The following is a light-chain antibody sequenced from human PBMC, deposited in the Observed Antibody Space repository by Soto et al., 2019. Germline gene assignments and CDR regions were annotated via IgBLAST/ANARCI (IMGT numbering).Light chain of an antibody. CDR1: QNLLYSSRNRNY. V-gene: IGKV4-1*01. Sequence: DIVMTQSPDSLVVSLGERATINCKSSQNLLYSSRNRNYLAWYHQKPGQPPKLLIYWASTRESGVPDRFSGSGSGTDFTLTISSLQAEDVAVYYCQQYYSSPLSFGGGTKVDIK. CDR2: WAS. CDR3: QQYYSSPLS. J-gene: IGKJ4*01.